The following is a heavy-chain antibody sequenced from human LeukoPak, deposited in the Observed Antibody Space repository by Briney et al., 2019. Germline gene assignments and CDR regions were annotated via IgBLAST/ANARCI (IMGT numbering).Heavy chain of an antibody. V-gene: IGHV3-9*01. D-gene: IGHD3-9*01. J-gene: IGHJ5*02. CDR3: AGSIYDIDNLFDP. CDR1: GFTFDDYA. CDR2: ISWNSGTI. Sequence: PGGSLRLSCAVSGFTFDDYAMHWVRQGPGNGLEWISGISWNSGTIGYADSVKGRFTISRDNAKNSLYLHMNSLRAEDTAVYYCAGSIYDIDNLFDPWGHGTLVTVSS.